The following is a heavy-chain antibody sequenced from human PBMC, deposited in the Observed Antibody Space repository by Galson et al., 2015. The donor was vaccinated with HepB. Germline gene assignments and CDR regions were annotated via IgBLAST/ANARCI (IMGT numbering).Heavy chain of an antibody. CDR1: GYTFTSYA. V-gene: IGHV1-3*01. J-gene: IGHJ4*02. CDR3: ARDGYSYGAFDY. Sequence: SVKVSCKASGYTFTSYAMHWVRQAPGQRLEWMGWINAGNGNTKYSQKFQGRVTITRDTSASTAYMELSSLSSEDTAVYYCARDGYSYGAFDYWGQGTLVTVSS. CDR2: INAGNGNT. D-gene: IGHD5-18*01.